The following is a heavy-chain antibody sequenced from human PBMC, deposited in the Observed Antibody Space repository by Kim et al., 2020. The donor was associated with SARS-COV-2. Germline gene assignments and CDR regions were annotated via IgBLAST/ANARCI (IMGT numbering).Heavy chain of an antibody. V-gene: IGHV4-61*02. CDR3: ARDGPKGYNDY. CDR2: IYTSGST. J-gene: IGHJ4*02. CDR1: GGSISSGSYY. Sequence: SETLSLTCTVSGGSISSGSYYWSWIRQPAGKGLEWIGRIYTSGSTNYNPSLKSRVTISVDTSKNQFSLKLSSVTAADTAVYYCARDGPKGYNDYWGQGTLVTVSS. D-gene: IGHD5-12*01.